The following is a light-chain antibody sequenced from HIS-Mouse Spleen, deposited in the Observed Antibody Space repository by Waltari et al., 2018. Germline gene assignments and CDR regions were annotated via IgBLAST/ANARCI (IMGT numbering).Light chain of an antibody. CDR1: SSDVGGYNY. CDR3: CSYAGSYTGV. CDR2: DVS. V-gene: IGLV2-11*01. J-gene: IGLJ1*01. Sequence: QSALTQPRSVSGSPGQSVTISCTGTSSDVGGYNYVSWYQQHPGKAPKLMIYDVSKLPSGVPDRFSCSKSGNTASLTISGLPAEDEADYYCCSYAGSYTGVFGTGTKVTVL.